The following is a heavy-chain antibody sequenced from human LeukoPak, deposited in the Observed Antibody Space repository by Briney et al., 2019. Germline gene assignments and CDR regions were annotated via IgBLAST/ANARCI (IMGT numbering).Heavy chain of an antibody. CDR1: VFTFRSYV. J-gene: IGHJ4*02. V-gene: IGHV3-23*01. D-gene: IGHD6-19*01. Sequence: GGSLRLACGASVFTFRSYVMTCVRQARGKGLEWVSGFSGSGGRTYYADSVKGRFTISRDNSKNTLYLQMNSLRAEDAAVYYCAKDRSSSWYPPTDYWGQGTLVTVSS. CDR3: AKDRSSSWYPPTDY. CDR2: FSGSGGRT.